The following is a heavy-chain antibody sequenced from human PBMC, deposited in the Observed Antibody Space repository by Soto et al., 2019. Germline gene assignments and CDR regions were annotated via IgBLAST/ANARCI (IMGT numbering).Heavy chain of an antibody. D-gene: IGHD2-2*01. CDR2: IIPILGIS. Sequence: QVQLVHSGAEVKKHGSSVKVSCKASGGTFSSYTISWVRQAPGQGLEWMGRIIPILGISNYAQKFQGRVTITADKSTSPSYMEQSSLRSEDTAVYYCAAYLVVLPAPGYWGQGTLVTVSA. J-gene: IGHJ4*02. CDR1: GGTFSSYT. V-gene: IGHV1-69*02. CDR3: AAYLVVLPAPGY.